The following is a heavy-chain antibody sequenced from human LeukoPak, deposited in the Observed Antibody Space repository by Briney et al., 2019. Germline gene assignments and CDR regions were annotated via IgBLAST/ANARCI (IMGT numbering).Heavy chain of an antibody. D-gene: IGHD3-10*01. CDR1: GGSISTSYY. CDR2: IYYSGST. J-gene: IGHJ5*02. V-gene: IGHV4-39*07. CDR3: ARESECYYGSGSYECRWFDP. Sequence: SETLSLTCTVSGGSISTSYYWGWIRPPPGKGLEWIGSIYYSGSTYYNPSLKSRVTISLNTSKNQFSLKLSSVTAADTAVYYCARESECYYGSGSYECRWFDPWGLGTLVTVSS.